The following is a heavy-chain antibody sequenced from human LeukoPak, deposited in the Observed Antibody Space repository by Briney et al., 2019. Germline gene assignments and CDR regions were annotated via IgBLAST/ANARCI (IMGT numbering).Heavy chain of an antibody. J-gene: IGHJ4*02. CDR3: ARQGTSGYHYLDY. D-gene: IGHD3-22*01. V-gene: IGHV3-30*04. CDR1: GFTFSTYA. Sequence: GMSLRLSCAASGFTFSTYAMHWDRQAPGKGLEWVALISYDGSSKYYADSVKGRFTISRDNSKNTLYLQMNSLRAEDTAVYWCARQGTSGYHYLDYWGQGTLVTVSS. CDR2: ISYDGSSK.